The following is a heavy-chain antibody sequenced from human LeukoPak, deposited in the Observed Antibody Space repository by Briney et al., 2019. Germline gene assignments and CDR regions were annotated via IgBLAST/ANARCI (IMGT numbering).Heavy chain of an antibody. V-gene: IGHV4-34*01. Sequence: SETLSLTCAVYGGSFSGYYWSWIRQPPGKGLEWIGEINHSGSTNYNPSLKSRVTISVDTSKNQFSLKLSSVTAADTAVYYCARHMAYCSGGSCRRYYYYYMDVWGKGTTVTISS. CDR1: GGSFSGYY. D-gene: IGHD2-15*01. CDR3: ARHMAYCSGGSCRRYYYYYMDV. CDR2: INHSGST. J-gene: IGHJ6*03.